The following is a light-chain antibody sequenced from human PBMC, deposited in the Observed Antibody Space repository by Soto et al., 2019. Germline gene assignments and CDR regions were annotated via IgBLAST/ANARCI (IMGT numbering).Light chain of an antibody. CDR2: STS. CDR3: QQSYSFPRT. V-gene: IGKV1-39*01. J-gene: IGKJ1*01. Sequence: DIQMTQSPSSLSAAVGDRVTITCRASQTVTNYLYWYHQQPGKAPKLLIHSTSTLQTEVPSRFSGSGSGTDFTLTINRLQHEYFGTYYCQQSYSFPRTFGQGTKVAI. CDR1: QTVTNY.